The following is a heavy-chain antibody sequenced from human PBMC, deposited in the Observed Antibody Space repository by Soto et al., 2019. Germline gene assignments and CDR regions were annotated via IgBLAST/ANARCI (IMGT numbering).Heavy chain of an antibody. CDR2: ISYDGSNK. V-gene: IGHV3-30-3*01. CDR3: ARDGKYSSSSRPYYYYGMDV. Sequence: GGSLRLSCAAAGFTFRNYAMHWVRQAPGKGLEWVAVISYDGSNKYYADSVKGRFTISRDNSKNTLYLQMNSLRAEDTAVYYCARDGKYSSSSRPYYYYGMDVWGQGTTVTVSS. D-gene: IGHD6-6*01. J-gene: IGHJ6*02. CDR1: GFTFRNYA.